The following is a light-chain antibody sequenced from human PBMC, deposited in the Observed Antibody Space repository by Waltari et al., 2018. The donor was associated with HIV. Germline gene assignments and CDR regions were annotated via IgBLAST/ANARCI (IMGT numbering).Light chain of an antibody. CDR1: HPNIGAGYD. CDR3: QSYDTGLSGSRV. CDR2: GNT. V-gene: IGLV1-40*01. J-gene: IGLJ3*02. Sequence: QSALTQPPSVSGAPGQTLTISCPGTHPNIGAGYDVHWYQQLPGTAPKLLISGNTYRPSGVPDRFSGSKSGTSASLTITGLLPEDEADYYCQSYDTGLSGSRVFGGGTKVTVL.